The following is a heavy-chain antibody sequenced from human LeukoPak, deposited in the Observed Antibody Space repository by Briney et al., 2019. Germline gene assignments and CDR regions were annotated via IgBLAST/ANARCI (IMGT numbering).Heavy chain of an antibody. J-gene: IGHJ4*02. CDR3: ARDFQATVTTN. V-gene: IGHV4-59*12. CDR2: IYYSGST. Sequence: PSETLSLTCTVSGGSISSYYWSWIRQPPGKGLEWIGYIYYSGSTNYNPSLKSRVTISVDTSKNQFSLKLSSVTAADTAVYYCARDFQATVTTNWGQGTLVTVSS. CDR1: GGSISSYY. D-gene: IGHD4-17*01.